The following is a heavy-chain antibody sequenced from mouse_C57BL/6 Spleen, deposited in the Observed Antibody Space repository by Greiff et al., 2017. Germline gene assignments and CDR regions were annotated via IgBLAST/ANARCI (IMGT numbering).Heavy chain of an antibody. J-gene: IGHJ2*01. D-gene: IGHD1-1*01. CDR2: ISSGSSTI. CDR1: GFTFSDYG. CDR3: ARDYYGSSYGYYFDD. Sequence: EVQGVESGGGLVKPGGSLKLSCAASGFTFSDYGMHWVRQAPEKGLEWVAYISSGSSTIYYADTVKGRFTISRDNAKNTLFLQMTSLRSGDTAMDYCARDYYGSSYGYYFDDWGQGTTLTVSS. V-gene: IGHV5-17*01.